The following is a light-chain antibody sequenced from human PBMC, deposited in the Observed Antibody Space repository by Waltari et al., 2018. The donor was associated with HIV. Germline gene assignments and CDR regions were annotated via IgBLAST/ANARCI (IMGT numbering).Light chain of an antibody. Sequence: EIVFTQSPATLSVSQGERATLSCGASQSVRSNYVAWYQQKPGLAPRFLIYDASSRATGIPDRFSGSGSGTDFTLTISRLEPEDFAVYYCQQYGSSPITFGQGTRLEIK. CDR2: DAS. V-gene: IGKV3D-20*01. J-gene: IGKJ5*01. CDR3: QQYGSSPIT. CDR1: QSVRSNY.